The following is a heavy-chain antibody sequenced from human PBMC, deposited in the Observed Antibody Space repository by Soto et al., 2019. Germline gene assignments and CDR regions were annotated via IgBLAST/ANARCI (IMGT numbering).Heavy chain of an antibody. CDR2: INHSGST. J-gene: IGHJ4*02. CDR3: ARVASCCYTAFFDY. CDR1: GGSFSGYY. D-gene: IGHD2-2*02. Sequence: SSETLSLTCAVYGGSFSGYYWSWIRQPPGKGLEWIGEINHSGSTNYNPSHKSRVTISVDTSKNQFSLKLSSVTAADTAVHYCARVASCCYTAFFDYWGQGTLVTVSS. V-gene: IGHV4-34*01.